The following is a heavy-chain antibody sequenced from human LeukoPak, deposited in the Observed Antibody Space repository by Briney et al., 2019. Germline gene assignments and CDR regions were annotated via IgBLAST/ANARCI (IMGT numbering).Heavy chain of an antibody. CDR1: GFAFSSYW. J-gene: IGHJ4*02. D-gene: IGHD1-26*01. CDR2: IKQDGSEK. V-gene: IGHV3-7*03. CDR3: ATGGNLVGAKGFDY. Sequence: GGSLRLSCAASGFAFSSYWMSWVRQAPGKGLEWVANIKQDGSEKYYVDSVKGRFTISRDNAKNSMYLQMNSLRVEDTAVYYCATGGNLVGAKGFDYWGQGTLVTVSS.